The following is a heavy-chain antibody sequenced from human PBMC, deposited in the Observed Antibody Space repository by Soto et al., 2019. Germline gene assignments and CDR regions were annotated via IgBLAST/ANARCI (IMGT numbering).Heavy chain of an antibody. D-gene: IGHD6-19*01. J-gene: IGHJ4*02. CDR3: AKAGSEGSGWYLPEYFDY. Sequence: AISGNGSNKYYADPVKGRFTISRDNSKNTLYLQMNSLRAEDTAVYYCAKAGSEGSGWYLPEYFDYWGQGTLVTVSS. V-gene: IGHV3-23*01. CDR2: ISGNGSNK.